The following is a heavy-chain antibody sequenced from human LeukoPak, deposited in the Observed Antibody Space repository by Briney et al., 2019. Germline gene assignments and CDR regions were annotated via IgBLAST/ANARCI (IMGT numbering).Heavy chain of an antibody. V-gene: IGHV4-39*01. CDR1: GGSISSSSYS. Sequence: SETLSLTCTVSGGSISSSSYSWGWIRQPPGKGLEWIGSIYYSGSTYYNPSLKSRVTISVDTSKNQFSLKLSSVTAADTAVYYCARSRYCSGGSCYGYWGQGTLVTVSS. CDR2: IYYSGST. J-gene: IGHJ4*02. D-gene: IGHD2-15*01. CDR3: ARSRYCSGGSCYGY.